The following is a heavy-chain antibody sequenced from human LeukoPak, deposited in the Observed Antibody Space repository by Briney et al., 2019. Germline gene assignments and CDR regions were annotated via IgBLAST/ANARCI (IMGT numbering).Heavy chain of an antibody. J-gene: IGHJ6*04. CDR2: IIPIFGTA. CDR3: ATYSSSWSSYYYGMDV. V-gene: IGHV1-69*06. D-gene: IGHD6-13*01. CDR1: GGTFSSYA. Sequence: SVKVSCKASGGTFSSYAISWVRQAPGQGLEWMGGIIPIFGTANYAQKFQGRVTITADKSTSTAYMELSSPRSEDTAVYYCATYSSSWSSYYYGMDVWGKGTTVTVSS.